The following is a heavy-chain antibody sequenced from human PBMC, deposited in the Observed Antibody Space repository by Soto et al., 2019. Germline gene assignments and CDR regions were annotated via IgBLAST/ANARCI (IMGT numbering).Heavy chain of an antibody. CDR1: GGSISSYY. Sequence: ALTCTGSGGSISSYYWSRIRQPPGKGLEGIGYIYYSGSTNYNPSLKSRVTISVDTSENQFSLKLSSVTAADTAVYYCARHIVTVCYYNSRRYWFDPRAQRTVVPVSA. D-gene: IGHD3-22*01. CDR3: ARHIVTVCYYNSRRYWFDP. CDR2: IYYSGST. V-gene: IGHV4-59*08. J-gene: IGHJ5*02.